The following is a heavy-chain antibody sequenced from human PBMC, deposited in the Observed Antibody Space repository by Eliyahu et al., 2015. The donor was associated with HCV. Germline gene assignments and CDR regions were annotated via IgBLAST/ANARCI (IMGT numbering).Heavy chain of an antibody. CDR3: ARDEYPVFGY. V-gene: IGHV3-21*01. CDR2: ISSTYI. J-gene: IGHJ4*02. Sequence: EVRLVESGGGLVKPGESLRLSCAASGFTFSSSTMHWVRQAPGKGLEWVSSISSTYIYYADSVKGRFTISRDNAKNSLFLQMNSLRVDDTAVYYCARDEYPVFGYWGQGTLVTVSS. D-gene: IGHD2/OR15-2a*01. CDR1: GFTFSSST.